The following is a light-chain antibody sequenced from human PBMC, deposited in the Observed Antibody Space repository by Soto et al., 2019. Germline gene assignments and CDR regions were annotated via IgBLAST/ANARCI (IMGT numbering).Light chain of an antibody. CDR1: QGIDSY. V-gene: IGKV1-9*01. J-gene: IGKJ4*01. Sequence: DIQLTQSPSFLSASVGDRVTITCRASQGIDSYLAWYQQKPVKAPNVLIYGASTLQSGVPSRFSGSGSGTEFTLRISSLQPADFATYDFQKLTSYPLTVGVGTQVGIK. CDR2: GAS. CDR3: QKLTSYPLT.